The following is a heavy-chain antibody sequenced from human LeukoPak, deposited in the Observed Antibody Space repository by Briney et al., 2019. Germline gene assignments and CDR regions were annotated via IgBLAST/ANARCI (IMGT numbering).Heavy chain of an antibody. CDR1: GGSISSSSYY. J-gene: IGHJ4*02. D-gene: IGHD2-2*01. CDR2: IYYSGST. V-gene: IGHV4-39*07. Sequence: PSETLSLTCTVSGGSISSSSYYWGWIRQPPGKGLEWIGSIYYSGSTYYNPSLKSRVTISVDTSKNQFSLKLSSVTAADTAVYYCARAAMTDAYWGQGTLVTVSS. CDR3: ARAAMTDAY.